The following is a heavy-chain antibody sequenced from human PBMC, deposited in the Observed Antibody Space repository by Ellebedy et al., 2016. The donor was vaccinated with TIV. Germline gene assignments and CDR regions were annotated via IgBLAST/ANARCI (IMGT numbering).Heavy chain of an antibody. V-gene: IGHV3-7*04. J-gene: IGHJ6*02. D-gene: IGHD3-16*01. CDR3: ARGMRVMSYYYGMDV. Sequence: FTFSRDNAKNSLYLQMNSLRAEDTAVYYCARGMRVMSYYYGMDVWGQGTTVTFSS.